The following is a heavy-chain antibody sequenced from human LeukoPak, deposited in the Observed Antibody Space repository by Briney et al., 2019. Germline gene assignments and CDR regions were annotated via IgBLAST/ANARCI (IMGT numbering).Heavy chain of an antibody. J-gene: IGHJ3*02. V-gene: IGHV1-46*01. D-gene: IGHD3-22*01. CDR2: INPSGGST. Sequence: ASVKVSCKASGYTFTSYYMHWVRQAPGQGLEWMGIINPSGGSTSYAQKFQGRVTMTRDTSTSTVYMELSSLRSEDTAVYYCAREITYYYDSSGSDAFDIWGQGTMVTVSS. CDR1: GYTFTSYY. CDR3: AREITYYYDSSGSDAFDI.